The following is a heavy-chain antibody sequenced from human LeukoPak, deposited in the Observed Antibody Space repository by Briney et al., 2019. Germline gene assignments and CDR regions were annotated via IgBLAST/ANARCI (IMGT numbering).Heavy chain of an antibody. J-gene: IGHJ4*02. CDR2: IYPNSGGT. CDR1: GYTFTGYY. V-gene: IGHV1-2*02. D-gene: IGHD2-2*01. Sequence: ASVKVSCKASGYTFTGYYMHWVRQAPGQGLEWMGWIYPNSGGTNYAQKFQGRVTMTRDTSISTAYMELSRLRSDDTAVYYCARVEVVPAAGIDYWGQGTLVTVSS. CDR3: ARVEVVPAAGIDY.